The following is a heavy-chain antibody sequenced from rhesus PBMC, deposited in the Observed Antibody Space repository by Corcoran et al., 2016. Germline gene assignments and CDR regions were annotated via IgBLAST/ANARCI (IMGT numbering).Heavy chain of an antibody. CDR3: ARGRYWGDYSS. Sequence: QLQLQESGPGLVKPSETLSLTCAASGGSISGYYWSWIRQPPGQGLEWIGDIDGNIAGTNYNPSLKSRVTISKDTSKNQFSLKLSSVTAADTAVYYCARGRYWGDYSSWGQGVLVTVSS. V-gene: IGHV4-81*01. D-gene: IGHD3-34*01. J-gene: IGHJ4*01. CDR2: IDGNIAGT. CDR1: GGSISGYY.